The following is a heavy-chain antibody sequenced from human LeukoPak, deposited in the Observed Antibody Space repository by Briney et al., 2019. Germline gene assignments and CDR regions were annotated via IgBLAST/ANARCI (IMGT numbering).Heavy chain of an antibody. Sequence: GASVKVSCKASGYTFTSYGISWVRQAPGQGLEWMGWISAYNGNTNYAQKLQGRVTMTTDTSTSTAYMALRSLRSDDTAVYYCAGGYFYDFWSGYWYDYWGQGTLVTVSS. D-gene: IGHD3-3*01. CDR3: AGGYFYDFWSGYWYDY. V-gene: IGHV1-18*01. CDR1: GYTFTSYG. J-gene: IGHJ4*02. CDR2: ISAYNGNT.